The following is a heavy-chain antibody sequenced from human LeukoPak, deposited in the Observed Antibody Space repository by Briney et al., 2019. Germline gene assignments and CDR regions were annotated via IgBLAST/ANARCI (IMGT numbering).Heavy chain of an antibody. CDR1: GFTFSSYA. V-gene: IGHV3-23*01. CDR3: AKSTYDFWSGYYLYYFDY. D-gene: IGHD3-3*01. Sequence: GSLRLSCAASGFTFSSYAMSWVRQAPGKGLEWVSAISGSGGSTYYADSVKGRFTISRDNSKNTLYLQMNSLRAEDTAVYYCAKSTYDFWSGYYLYYFDYWGQGTLVTVSS. J-gene: IGHJ4*02. CDR2: ISGSGGST.